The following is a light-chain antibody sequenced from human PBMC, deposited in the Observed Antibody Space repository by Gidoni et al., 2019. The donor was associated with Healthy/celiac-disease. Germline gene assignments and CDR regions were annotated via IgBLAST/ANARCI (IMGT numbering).Light chain of an antibody. CDR2: EVS. CDR3: CSYAGSSTLV. J-gene: IGLJ2*01. Sequence: ALTQPASVSGSPGQSITISCTGTSSDVGSYNLVSWYQQHPGKAPKLMIYEVSKRPSGVSNRFSGSKSGNTASLTLSGLQAEDEADYYCCSYAGSSTLVFGGGTKLTVL. CDR1: SSDVGSYNL. V-gene: IGLV2-23*02.